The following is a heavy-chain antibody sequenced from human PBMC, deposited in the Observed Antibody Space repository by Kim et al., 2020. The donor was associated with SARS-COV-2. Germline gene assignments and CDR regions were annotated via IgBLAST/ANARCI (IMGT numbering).Heavy chain of an antibody. CDR3: ASCGTSCYTPSLRYFDY. Sequence: SVKVSCKASGGTFSSYAISWVRQAPGQGLEWMGGIIPIFGTANYAQKFQGRVTITADESTSTAYMELSSLRSEDTAVYYCASCGTSCYTPSLRYFDYWGQGTLVTVSS. V-gene: IGHV1-69*13. D-gene: IGHD2-2*01. CDR1: GGTFSSYA. J-gene: IGHJ4*02. CDR2: IIPIFGTA.